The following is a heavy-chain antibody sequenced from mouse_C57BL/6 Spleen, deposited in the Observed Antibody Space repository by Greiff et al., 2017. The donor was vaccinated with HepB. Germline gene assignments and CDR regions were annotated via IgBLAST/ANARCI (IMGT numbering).Heavy chain of an antibody. CDR3: ARGAWYYGSSPWFAY. V-gene: IGHV5-16*01. CDR2: INYDGSST. D-gene: IGHD1-1*01. CDR1: GFTFSDYY. Sequence: EVQVVESEGGLVQPGSSMKLSCTASGFTFSDYYMAWVRQVPEKGLEWVANINYDGSSTYYLDSLKSRFIISRDNAKNILYLQMSSLKSEDTATYYCARGAWYYGSSPWFAYWGQGTLVTVSA. J-gene: IGHJ3*01.